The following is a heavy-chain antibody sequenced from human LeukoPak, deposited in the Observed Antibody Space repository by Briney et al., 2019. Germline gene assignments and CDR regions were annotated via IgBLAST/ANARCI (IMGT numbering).Heavy chain of an antibody. CDR3: ARTEATPNYDFWSGYYSPYYMDV. J-gene: IGHJ6*03. CDR1: GGTFSSYA. D-gene: IGHD3-3*01. V-gene: IGHV1-69*05. CDR2: IIPIFGTA. Sequence: ASVKVSCKASGGTFSSYAISWVRQAPGQGLEWMGGIIPIFGTANYAQKFQGRVTITTDESTSTAYMELSSLRSEDTAVYYCARTEATPNYDFWSGYYSPYYMDVWGKGTTVTVSS.